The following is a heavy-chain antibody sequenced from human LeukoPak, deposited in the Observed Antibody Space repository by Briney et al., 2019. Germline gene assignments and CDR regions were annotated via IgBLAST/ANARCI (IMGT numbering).Heavy chain of an antibody. V-gene: IGHV1-24*01. Sequence: ASVNVSCKVCGYTLTELSMHWVRQAPGKGLEWMGGFHPEDGETIYAQKFQGRVTMTEDTSTDTAYMELSSLRSEDTAVYYCATASNYDILTGYYREYNWFDPWGQGTLVTVSS. D-gene: IGHD3-9*01. CDR3: ATASNYDILTGYYREYNWFDP. J-gene: IGHJ5*02. CDR1: GYTLTELS. CDR2: FHPEDGET.